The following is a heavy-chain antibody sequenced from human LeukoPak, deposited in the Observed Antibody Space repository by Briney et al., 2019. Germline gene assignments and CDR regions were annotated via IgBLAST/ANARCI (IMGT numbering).Heavy chain of an antibody. Sequence: GGSLRLSCAASGFSFDDYAMFWVRQAPGEGLEWVSGISWNSNNIGYAASVKGRFTISRDNAKNSLYLQMNSLRADDTALYYCARGNRDSSGFYFYYGIDVWGQGTTVTVSS. V-gene: IGHV3-9*01. CDR1: GFSFDDYA. D-gene: IGHD6-19*01. CDR3: ARGNRDSSGFYFYYGIDV. CDR2: ISWNSNNI. J-gene: IGHJ6*02.